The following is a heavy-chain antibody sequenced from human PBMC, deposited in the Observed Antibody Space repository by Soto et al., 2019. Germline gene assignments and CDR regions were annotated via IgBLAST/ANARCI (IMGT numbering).Heavy chain of an antibody. D-gene: IGHD5-18*01. Sequence: QVHLVESGGGLVKSGDSLRLSCAASRFSFKDYFMSWIRQAPGKGLEWISYIGPYGNTIYYADSVKGRFVISRDDTTNTLYLQMDSLRAGDTAVYYCARDDYTYGVSWGQATLVTVSS. CDR1: RFSFKDYF. V-gene: IGHV3-11*01. CDR2: IGPYGNTI. J-gene: IGHJ5*02. CDR3: ARDDYTYGVS.